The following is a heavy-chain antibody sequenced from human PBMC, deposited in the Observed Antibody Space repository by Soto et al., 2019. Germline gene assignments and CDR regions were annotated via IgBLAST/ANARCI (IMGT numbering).Heavy chain of an antibody. CDR2: ISYDGSNK. Sequence: QVQLVESGGGVVQPGRSLRLSCAASGFTFSSYAMHWVRQAPGKGLEWVAVISYDGSNKYYADSVKGRFTISRDNSKKTLYLQMNSLRAEDTAVYYCARDAQGSGWHSYYFDYWGQGTLVTVSS. CDR1: GFTFSSYA. J-gene: IGHJ4*02. CDR3: ARDAQGSGWHSYYFDY. D-gene: IGHD6-19*01. V-gene: IGHV3-30-3*01.